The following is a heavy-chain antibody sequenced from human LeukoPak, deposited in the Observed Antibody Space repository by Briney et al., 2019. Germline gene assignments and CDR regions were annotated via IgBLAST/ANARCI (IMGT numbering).Heavy chain of an antibody. D-gene: IGHD5-18*01. J-gene: IGHJ4*02. CDR2: INAGNGNT. Sequence: ASVKVSCKASGYTFTSYAVHWVRQAPGQRLEWMGWINAGNGNTQYSQNFQGRATITRDTSANTAYMELSSLRSEDTAVYYCARESPQRSGYSYPHWGQGTLVTVSS. CDR1: GYTFTSYA. CDR3: ARESPQRSGYSYPH. V-gene: IGHV1-3*01.